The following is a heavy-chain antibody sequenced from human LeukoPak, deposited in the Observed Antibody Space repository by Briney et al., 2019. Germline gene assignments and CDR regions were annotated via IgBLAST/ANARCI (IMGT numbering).Heavy chain of an antibody. J-gene: IGHJ5*02. D-gene: IGHD2-2*02. CDR3: ASAVVPATIPGYNWFDP. CDR1: GGSFSGYY. V-gene: IGHV4-34*01. Sequence: SETLSLTCAVYGGSFSGYYWSWIRQPPGKGLGLIGEINHSGSTNYNPSLKSRVTISVDTSKNQFSLKLSSVTAADTAVYYCASAVVPATIPGYNWFDPWGQGTLVTVSS. CDR2: INHSGST.